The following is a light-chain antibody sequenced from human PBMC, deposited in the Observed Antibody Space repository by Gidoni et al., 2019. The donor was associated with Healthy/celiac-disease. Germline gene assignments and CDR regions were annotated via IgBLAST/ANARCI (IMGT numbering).Light chain of an antibody. CDR1: SSDVGGYNY. CDR2: EVS. J-gene: IGLJ3*02. Sequence: QSALTHPASVSGPPGQSSTISCTGTSSDVGGYNYVSWYQQHPGKAPKLMIYEVSNRPSGVSNRFSGSKSGNTASLTISGLQAEDEADYYCSSYTSSSTLGVFGGGTKLTVL. CDR3: SSYTSSSTLGV. V-gene: IGLV2-14*01.